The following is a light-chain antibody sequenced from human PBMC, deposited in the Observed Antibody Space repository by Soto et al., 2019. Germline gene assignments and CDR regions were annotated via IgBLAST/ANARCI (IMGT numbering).Light chain of an antibody. Sequence: EIVMTQSPATLSVSPGERATLSCRASQSVSNNLAWYQQKPGQAPRLLIFGASTRATGIPVRFSGSGSGTEFTLTINSLQSEDFAVYYCQQYNNWSPWTFGQGTKVEIK. CDR3: QQYNNWSPWT. CDR1: QSVSNN. J-gene: IGKJ1*01. CDR2: GAS. V-gene: IGKV3-15*01.